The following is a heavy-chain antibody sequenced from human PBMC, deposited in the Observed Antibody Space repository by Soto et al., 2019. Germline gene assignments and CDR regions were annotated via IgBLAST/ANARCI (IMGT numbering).Heavy chain of an antibody. CDR2: IKTDGSHS. CDR3: ARDRVFCSGTNDN. Sequence: EVQLVESGGGLVQPGGSLRLSCAASGFTFKNYWMHWVRQAPGKGLEWVSRIKTDGSHSNYADSVKGRFTISRDNAKNTLDLQMNRLGAEDTAGYHWARDRVFCSGTNDNWGQGTLVTVSS. J-gene: IGHJ4*02. V-gene: IGHV3-74*01. CDR1: GFTFKNYW. D-gene: IGHD3-10*01.